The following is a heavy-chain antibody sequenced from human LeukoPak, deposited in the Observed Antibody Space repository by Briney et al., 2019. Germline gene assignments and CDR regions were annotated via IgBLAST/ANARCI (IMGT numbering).Heavy chain of an antibody. CDR1: GFTVSTNY. CDR3: AKALMGSSGWYYFDY. V-gene: IGHV3-53*01. D-gene: IGHD6-19*01. J-gene: IGHJ4*02. Sequence: GGSLRLSCAASGFTVSTNYMSWVRQAPGKKLEWVSDIYSDGSTFYADSVKGRFTISRDNSKNTLYLQMSSLRAEDTAVYYCAKALMGSSGWYYFDYWGQGTLVTVSS. CDR2: IYSDGST.